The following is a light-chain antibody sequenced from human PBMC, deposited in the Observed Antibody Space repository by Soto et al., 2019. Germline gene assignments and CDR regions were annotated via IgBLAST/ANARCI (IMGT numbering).Light chain of an antibody. CDR3: QQYDVWPLT. CDR1: QNVKTR. J-gene: IGKJ4*01. V-gene: IGKV3-15*01. Sequence: EKVMTQSPATLSVSPGERATLSCRASQNVKTRLAWYQQKPGQAPRLLIYDAFTRATGIPARFSGSASGTEFTLTISSLQSEDFAVYYCQQYDVWPLTFGGGTKVDIK. CDR2: DAF.